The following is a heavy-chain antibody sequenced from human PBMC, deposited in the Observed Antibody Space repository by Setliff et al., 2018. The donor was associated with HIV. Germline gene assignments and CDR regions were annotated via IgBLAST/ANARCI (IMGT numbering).Heavy chain of an antibody. CDR1: GYTFTSYD. D-gene: IGHD2-2*01. V-gene: IGHV1-8*02. J-gene: IGHJ5*02. CDR3: ARGKSIVVVPAAPNWFDP. CDR2: MNPNSGNT. Sequence: ASVKVSCKASGYTFTSYDINWVRQATGQGLEWMGWMNPNSGNTGYAQKLQGRVTMTRNTSINTAYMELSSLRSQDTAVYYCARGKSIVVVPAAPNWFDPWGQGTLVTVSS.